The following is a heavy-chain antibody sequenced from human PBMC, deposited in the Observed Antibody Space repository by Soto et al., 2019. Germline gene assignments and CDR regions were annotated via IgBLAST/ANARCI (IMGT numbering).Heavy chain of an antibody. D-gene: IGHD6-6*01. V-gene: IGHV1-18*01. Sequence: QVQLVQSGAEVKKPGASVKVSCKASGYTFTSYGISWVRQAPGQGLEWMGWISAYNGNTNYAQKIQGRVTMTTDTSTSTAYMELRSLRSDETAVYYCAREQLVPTYYSYGMDVWGQGTTVTLSS. CDR1: GYTFTSYG. J-gene: IGHJ6*02. CDR3: AREQLVPTYYSYGMDV. CDR2: ISAYNGNT.